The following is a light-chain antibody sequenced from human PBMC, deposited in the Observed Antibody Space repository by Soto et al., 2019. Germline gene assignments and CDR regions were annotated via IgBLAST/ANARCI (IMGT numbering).Light chain of an antibody. J-gene: IGKJ1*01. CDR3: QQYNSYST. CDR1: QSISSW. V-gene: IGKV1-5*03. CDR2: KAS. Sequence: DIQMTQSHSTLSASVRDRVTITCRDSQSISSWLALYQQKPGKAPKLLIYKASSLESGVPSRFSGSGSGTEFTLTISSLQPDDFASYYCQQYNSYSTFGQGTKVDIK.